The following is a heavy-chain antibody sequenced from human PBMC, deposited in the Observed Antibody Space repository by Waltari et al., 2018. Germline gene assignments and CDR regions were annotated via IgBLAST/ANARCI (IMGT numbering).Heavy chain of an antibody. CDR3: ARQVLGYCTSATCRKNDS. CDR2: IYNNGIT. CDR1: GYSISSGYY. Sequence: QVLLQESGPGLVEPSETLSLTCEVSGYSISSGYYWGWIRQPPGKGLEWIGTIYNNGITYYNPSLKIRVSVLLDTSNNQFSLKMKSVTAADTAVYYCARQVLGYCTSATCRKNDSWGQGTLVTVSS. D-gene: IGHD2-2*03. V-gene: IGHV4-38-2*01. J-gene: IGHJ4*02.